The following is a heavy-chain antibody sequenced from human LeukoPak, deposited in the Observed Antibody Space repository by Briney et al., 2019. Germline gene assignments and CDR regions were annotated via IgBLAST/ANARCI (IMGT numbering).Heavy chain of an antibody. CDR2: INHSGST. J-gene: IGHJ6*02. CDR1: GGSFSGYY. CDR3: ARDRWYYDILTGHYEVNYYYGMDV. V-gene: IGHV4-34*01. Sequence: SETLSLTCAVYGGSFSGYYWSWIRQPPGKGLEWIGEINHSGSTNYNPSLKSRVTISVDTSKNQFSLKLSSVTAADTAVYYCARDRWYYDILTGHYEVNYYYGMDVWGQGTTVTVSS. D-gene: IGHD3-9*01.